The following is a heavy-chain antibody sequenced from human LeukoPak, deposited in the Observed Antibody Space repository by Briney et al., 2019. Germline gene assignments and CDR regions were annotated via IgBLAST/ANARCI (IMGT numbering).Heavy chain of an antibody. CDR1: GGSISSSSYY. V-gene: IGHV4-39*01. CDR2: IYYSGST. Sequence: PSETLSLSCTVSGGSISSSSYYWGWIRQPPGKGVEWIGSIYYSGSTYYNPSLKSRVTISVDTSKNQFSLKLSSVTAADTAVYYCARHEVVPAARGAWFDPWGQGTLVTVSS. CDR3: ARHEVVPAARGAWFDP. J-gene: IGHJ5*02. D-gene: IGHD2-2*01.